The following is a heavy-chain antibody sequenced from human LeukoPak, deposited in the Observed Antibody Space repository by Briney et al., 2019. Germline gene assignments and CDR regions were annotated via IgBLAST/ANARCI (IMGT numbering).Heavy chain of an antibody. J-gene: IGHJ6*02. V-gene: IGHV3-9*01. CDR3: TKRMGGYYGMDV. CDR1: GFTFGDYD. Sequence: GGSLRLSCAASGFTFGDYDMHWVRHAPGKGLEWVSGISWNNNRTGYADSVKGRFTISRDNAKNSLYLQMNSLRAEDTALYYCTKRMGGYYGMDVWGQGTTVTVS. CDR2: ISWNNNRT. D-gene: IGHD2-15*01.